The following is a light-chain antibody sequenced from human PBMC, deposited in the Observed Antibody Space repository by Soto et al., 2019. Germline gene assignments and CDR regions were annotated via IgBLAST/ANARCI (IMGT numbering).Light chain of an antibody. Sequence: EIVLTQSPATLSLSPGERATLSCRASESISNYLAWYQQKPGQAPRLLIYDASNRATGVPARFSASGSGTDFTLVISSLEPEDFAVYFCQQRSNWPPLTFGGGTKVDIK. V-gene: IGKV3-11*01. CDR3: QQRSNWPPLT. CDR1: ESISNY. J-gene: IGKJ4*01. CDR2: DAS.